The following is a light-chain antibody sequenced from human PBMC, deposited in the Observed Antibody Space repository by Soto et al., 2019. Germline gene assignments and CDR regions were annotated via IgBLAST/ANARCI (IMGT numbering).Light chain of an antibody. CDR3: QSYDSSLSVV. CDR2: GNS. J-gene: IGLJ2*01. Sequence: SVLTKPPSVSGAPGQRVTISCTGSSSNIGAGYDVHWYQQLPGTAPKLLIYGNSNRPSGVPDRFSGSKSGTSASLAITGLQAEDEADYYCQSYDSSLSVVSGGGTKLTV. CDR1: SSNIGAGYD. V-gene: IGLV1-40*01.